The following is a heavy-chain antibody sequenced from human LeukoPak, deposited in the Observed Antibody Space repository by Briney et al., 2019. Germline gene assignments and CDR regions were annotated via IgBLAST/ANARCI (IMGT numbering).Heavy chain of an antibody. CDR1: GFTVSSDS. D-gene: IGHD2-2*01. CDR2: IYSGGST. CDR3: ARDKGVPSSYYYYYMDV. Sequence: GGSLRLSCTVSGFTVSSDSMSWVRQAPGKGLEWVSFIYSGGSTHYSDSVKGRFTISRDNAKNSLYLQMNSLRAEDTAVYYCARDKGVPSSYYYYYMDVWGKGTTVTVSS. J-gene: IGHJ6*03. V-gene: IGHV3-53*01.